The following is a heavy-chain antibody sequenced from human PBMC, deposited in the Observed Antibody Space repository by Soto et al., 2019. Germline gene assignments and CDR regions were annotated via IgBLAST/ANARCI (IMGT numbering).Heavy chain of an antibody. CDR1: GYTFTNFA. Sequence: QVQLVQSGSELKKPGASVRVSCKTSGYTFTNFAVNWVRQAPGQGLEWMGWIDTNTGRPTYAQDSIGRFVFSLDISVSTAFLQISTLNTEDTAVYYCAREYSSMWGGKNYFDYWGQGTLVTVAS. J-gene: IGHJ4*02. D-gene: IGHD3-10*02. CDR3: AREYSSMWGGKNYFDY. V-gene: IGHV7-4-1*01. CDR2: IDTNTGRP.